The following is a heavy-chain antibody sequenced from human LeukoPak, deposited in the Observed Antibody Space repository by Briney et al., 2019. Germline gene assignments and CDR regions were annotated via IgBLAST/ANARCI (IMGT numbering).Heavy chain of an antibody. Sequence: PGGSLRLSCAASGFTFSIYAMSWVRQGPGKGLEWVSSTSSGGELTFYADSVKGRFTISRDNSENTLYLQMNSLRAEDTAVYYCAKDRPNYYHDNGHYYRRGGDCWGQGTLVTVSS. D-gene: IGHD3-22*01. J-gene: IGHJ4*02. CDR3: AKDRPNYYHDNGHYYRRGGDC. V-gene: IGHV3-23*01. CDR1: GFTFSIYA. CDR2: TSSGGELT.